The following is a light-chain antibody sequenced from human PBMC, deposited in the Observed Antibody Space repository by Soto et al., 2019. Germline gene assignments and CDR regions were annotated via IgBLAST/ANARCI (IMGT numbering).Light chain of an antibody. CDR3: KQRSNWPLT. CDR2: DAY. V-gene: IGKV3-11*01. CDR1: QSVSSY. J-gene: IGKJ4*01. Sequence: EIVLTQSPATLSLSPGERATLSCRASQSVSSYLAWYQQKPGQAPRLLIYDAYNRATGIPARFSGSGSGTDFTLTISNIEPEDFAVYYCKQRSNWPLTFGGGTKVEIK.